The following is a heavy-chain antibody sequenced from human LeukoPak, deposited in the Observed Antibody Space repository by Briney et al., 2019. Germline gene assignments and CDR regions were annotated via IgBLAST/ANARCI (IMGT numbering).Heavy chain of an antibody. V-gene: IGHV3-23*01. J-gene: IGHJ3*02. CDR3: XXXXXXXXXXXXDPNAFDI. CDR1: GFTFSNYA. Sequence: GGSLRLSCATSGFTFSNYAMSWVRQTPGKGLEWVSSLFTSGGSTYHADSVKGRFTISGDNSKNTLYVQMNSLIADDTAVYYXXXXXXXXXXXXXDPNAFDIWGQGTMVTVSS. CDR2: LFTSGGST.